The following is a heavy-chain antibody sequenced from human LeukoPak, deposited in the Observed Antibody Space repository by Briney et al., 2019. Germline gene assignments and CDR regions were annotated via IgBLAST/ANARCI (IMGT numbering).Heavy chain of an antibody. D-gene: IGHD1-26*01. V-gene: IGHV4-38-2*02. CDR1: GYSISSGYY. CDR2: ISPSGST. J-gene: IGHJ3*02. Sequence: PSETLSLTCTVSGYSISSGYYWGWIRQPPGKGREGCGSISPSGSTYYSPSLKSRVTISVDTYKNQFSLKLSSVTAADTAVYYCARISGSYFRGGFDIWGQGTMVTVSS. CDR3: ARISGSYFRGGFDI.